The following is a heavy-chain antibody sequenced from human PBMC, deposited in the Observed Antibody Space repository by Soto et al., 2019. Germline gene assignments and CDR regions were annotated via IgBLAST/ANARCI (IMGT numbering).Heavy chain of an antibody. D-gene: IGHD4-4*01. V-gene: IGHV3-23*01. J-gene: IGHJ4*02. CDR3: VTRSRGLQSSPPRLDS. CDR1: GLTFRGYG. Sequence: EVQLLESGGGLVQPGGSLRLSCAASGLTFRGYGMGWVRQAPGRGREWVSAISGSGSTTYYADSVKGRFTISRDDSKNILFLQMNSLRAEDTAVYYCVTRSRGLQSSPPRLDSWGQGTLVTVSS. CDR2: ISGSGSTT.